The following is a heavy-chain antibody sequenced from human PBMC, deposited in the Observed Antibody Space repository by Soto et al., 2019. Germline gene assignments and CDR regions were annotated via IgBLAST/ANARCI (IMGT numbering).Heavy chain of an antibody. CDR3: ARGAGRSGYYYDY. CDR2: IYYSGST. J-gene: IGHJ4*02. V-gene: IGHV4-59*01. D-gene: IGHD3-22*01. Sequence: PSETLSLTCTVSGGSISSYYWSWIRQPPGKGLEWIGYIYYSGSTNYNPSLKSRVTISVDTSKNQFSLKLSSVTAADTAVYYCARGAGRSGYYYDYCGQGTLVTVYS. CDR1: GGSISSYY.